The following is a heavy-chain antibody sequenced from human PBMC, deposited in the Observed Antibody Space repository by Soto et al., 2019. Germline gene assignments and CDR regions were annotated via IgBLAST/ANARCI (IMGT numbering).Heavy chain of an antibody. D-gene: IGHD2-15*01. CDR2: IMPIFGTA. J-gene: IGHJ3*02. V-gene: IGHV1-69*01. CDR1: GGTFSSYA. CDR3: ARGRDIVAVVAATPGAFDI. Sequence: QVQLVQSGAEVKKPGSSVKVSCKASGGTFSSYAISWVRRAPGQGLEWMGWIMPIFGTANYAQKFQGRLTITADESTSTAYMELSSMRSEDTAVYYCARGRDIVAVVAATPGAFDIWGQGTMVTVSS.